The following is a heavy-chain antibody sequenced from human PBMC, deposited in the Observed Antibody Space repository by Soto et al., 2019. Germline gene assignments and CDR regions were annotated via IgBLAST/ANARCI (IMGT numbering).Heavy chain of an antibody. Sequence: LRLSCAASGFTFSSYWMSWVRQAPGKGLEWVANIKQDGSEKYYVDSVKGRFTISRDNAKNSLYLQMNSLRAEDTAVYYCARDQAGIERGGPIYYYYGMDVWRQGTTVTVPS. CDR1: GFTFSSYW. V-gene: IGHV3-7*03. CDR2: IKQDGSEK. D-gene: IGHD1-1*01. J-gene: IGHJ6*02. CDR3: ARDQAGIERGGPIYYYYGMDV.